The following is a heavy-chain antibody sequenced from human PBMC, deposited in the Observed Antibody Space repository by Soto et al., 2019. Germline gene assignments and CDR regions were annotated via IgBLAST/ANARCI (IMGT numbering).Heavy chain of an antibody. CDR3: ARSGEGHFDY. J-gene: IGHJ4*02. CDR2: ITSDTKTI. CDR1: GFRFSIYS. D-gene: IGHD3-10*01. Sequence: EVRLVESGGALVQRGGSLTLSCAASGFRFSIYSMNWVRQAPGKGLEWSAYITSDTKTIKYAESVKGRFTISRDNAKNSVYLQMNNLGDEDTAVYYCARSGEGHFDYWGQGTVVTVSS. V-gene: IGHV3-48*02.